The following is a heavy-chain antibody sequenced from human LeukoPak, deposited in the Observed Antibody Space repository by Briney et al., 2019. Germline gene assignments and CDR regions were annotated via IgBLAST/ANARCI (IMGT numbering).Heavy chain of an antibody. V-gene: IGHV3-9*01. J-gene: IGHJ5*02. CDR3: AKDQGSFDP. Sequence: GGSLRLSCAASGFTFDDYAMHWVRQAPGKGLEWVSGISWNSGSIGYADSVKGRFTISRDNAKNSLYLQMNGLRAEDTALYYCAKDQGSFDPWGQGTLVTVSS. CDR1: GFTFDDYA. CDR2: ISWNSGSI. D-gene: IGHD2-15*01.